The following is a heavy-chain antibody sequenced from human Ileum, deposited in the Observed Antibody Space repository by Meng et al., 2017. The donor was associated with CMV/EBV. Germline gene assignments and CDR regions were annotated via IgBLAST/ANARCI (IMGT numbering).Heavy chain of an antibody. CDR1: DSLRGSY. CDR2: INNSGRT. CDR3: ARAVRGHYYGSGGYDFDY. D-gene: IGHD3-10*01. V-gene: IGHV4-59*01. J-gene: IGHJ4*02. Sequence: DSLRGSYWSWIRQPPGKRLDWIGYINNSGRTNYNPSLKSRLTISVDMSKNQFSLKLSSVTAADTAMYYCARAVRGHYYGSGGYDFDYWGQGTLVTVSS.